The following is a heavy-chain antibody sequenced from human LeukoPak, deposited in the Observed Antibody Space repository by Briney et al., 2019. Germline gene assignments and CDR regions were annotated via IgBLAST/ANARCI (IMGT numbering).Heavy chain of an antibody. V-gene: IGHV4-39*01. CDR2: VYYSGTT. CDR3: ARAISGPANWFDP. D-gene: IGHD1-14*01. CDR1: GDSISSPVYY. Sequence: SETLSLTCTVSGDSISSPVYYWGWLRQAPGKGLEWIGSVYYSGTTYHNPSLKSRVTMSVDMSKNQFSLKVNSVTAADTALYYCARAISGPANWFDPWGQGTLVTVYS. J-gene: IGHJ5*02.